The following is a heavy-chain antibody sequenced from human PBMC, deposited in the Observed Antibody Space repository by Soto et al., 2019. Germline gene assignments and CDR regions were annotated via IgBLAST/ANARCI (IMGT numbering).Heavy chain of an antibody. J-gene: IGHJ3*02. CDR3: ARAGGITMIVVALSATFDI. Sequence: SETLSLTCTVSGGSVSSGSYYWSWIRQPPGKGLEWIGYIYYSGSTNYNPSLKSRVTISVDTSKNQCSLKLSSVTAADTAVYYCARAGGITMIVVALSATFDIWGQGTMVTVSS. V-gene: IGHV4-61*01. D-gene: IGHD3-22*01. CDR1: GGSVSSGSYY. CDR2: IYYSGST.